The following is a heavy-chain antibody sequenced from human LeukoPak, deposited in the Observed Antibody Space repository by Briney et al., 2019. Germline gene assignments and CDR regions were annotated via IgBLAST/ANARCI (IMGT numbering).Heavy chain of an antibody. J-gene: IGHJ4*02. CDR2: IYYSGST. V-gene: IGHV4-59*01. Sequence: SETLSLTCTVSGGSISSYYWSWIRPPPGKGLEWIGYIYYSGSTNYNPSLKSRVTISVDTSKNQFSLKLSSVTAADTAVYYCARAPKPCSGGSCYSGFGYFDYWGQGTLVTVSS. D-gene: IGHD2-15*01. CDR1: GGSISSYY. CDR3: ARAPKPCSGGSCYSGFGYFDY.